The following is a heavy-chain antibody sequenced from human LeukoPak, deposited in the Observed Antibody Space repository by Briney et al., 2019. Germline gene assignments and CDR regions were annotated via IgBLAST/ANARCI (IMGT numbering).Heavy chain of an antibody. D-gene: IGHD3-10*01. J-gene: IGHJ4*02. CDR2: IIPIFGTA. CDR3: ARGTKYQDALLWFGELLPPVYFDY. CDR1: GGTFSSYA. V-gene: IGHV1-69*13. Sequence: VKVSCKASGGTFSSYAISWVRQAPGQGLEWMGGIIPIFGTANYAQKFQGRVTITADKSTSTAYMELSSLRSEDTAVYYCARGTKYQDALLWFGELLPPVYFDYWGQGTLVTVSS.